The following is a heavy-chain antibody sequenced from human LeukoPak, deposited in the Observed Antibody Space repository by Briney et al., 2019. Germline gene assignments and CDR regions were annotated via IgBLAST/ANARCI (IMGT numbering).Heavy chain of an antibody. CDR2: IKTKSDGGTT. D-gene: IGHD6-25*01. Sequence: GGSLRLSCAASGFSFTNAYMTWVRQAPGKGLEWVGRIKTKSDGGTTDYAAPVQGRFTISRDDSKDTLYLQMNSLKTEDTAVYYCTAASEHFWGQGILLTVSS. CDR1: GFSFTNAY. CDR3: TAASEHF. V-gene: IGHV3-15*01. J-gene: IGHJ4*02.